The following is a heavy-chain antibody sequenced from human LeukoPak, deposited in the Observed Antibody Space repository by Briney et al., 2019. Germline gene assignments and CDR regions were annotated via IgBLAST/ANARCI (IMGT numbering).Heavy chain of an antibody. Sequence: PGRSLRLSCAASGFTFSSYAMHWVRQAPGKGLEWVAVVSYDGSNKYYADSVKGRFTISRDNSKNTLYLQMNSLRAEDTAVYYCARGPYSSGWFEYFQHWGQGTLVTVSS. CDR2: VSYDGSNK. D-gene: IGHD6-19*01. V-gene: IGHV3-30-3*01. CDR3: ARGPYSSGWFEYFQH. CDR1: GFTFSSYA. J-gene: IGHJ1*01.